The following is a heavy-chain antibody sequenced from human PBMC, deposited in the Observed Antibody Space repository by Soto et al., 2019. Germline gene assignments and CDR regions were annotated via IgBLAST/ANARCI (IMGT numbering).Heavy chain of an antibody. J-gene: IGHJ4*02. CDR2: ISSSSSYI. D-gene: IGHD1-26*01. V-gene: IGHV3-21*01. Sequence: EVQLVESGGGLVKPGGSLRLSCAASGFTFSSYSMNWVRQAPGKGLEWVSSISSSSSYIYYADSVKGRFTISRDNANNSLYLQMNSLRAEDTAVYYCARESGRYFLGLDYWGQGTLVTVSS. CDR3: ARESGRYFLGLDY. CDR1: GFTFSSYS.